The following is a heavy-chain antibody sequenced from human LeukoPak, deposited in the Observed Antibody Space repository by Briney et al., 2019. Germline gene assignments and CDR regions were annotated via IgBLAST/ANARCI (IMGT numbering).Heavy chain of an antibody. CDR1: GGSISSGGYS. D-gene: IGHD6-19*01. Sequence: PSETLSLTCAVSGGSISSGGYSWSWIRQPPGKGLEWIGEINHSGSTNYNPSLKSRVTISVDTSKNQFSLKLSSVTAADTAVYYCARTSAVAGIAQGYWGQGTLVTVSS. CDR3: ARTSAVAGIAQGY. CDR2: INHSGST. J-gene: IGHJ4*02. V-gene: IGHV4-30-2*01.